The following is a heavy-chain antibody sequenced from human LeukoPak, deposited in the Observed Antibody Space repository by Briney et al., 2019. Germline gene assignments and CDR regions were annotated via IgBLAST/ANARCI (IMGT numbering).Heavy chain of an antibody. Sequence: PGGSLRLSCAASGFTFSSYAMSWVRQAPRKGLEWVSSISGNSGSTYYADSVKGRFTISRDNSKNTVYLQMNSLRAEDTAVYYCAKVSAWAMVGATYFDYWGQGTLVTVSS. CDR1: GFTFSSYA. J-gene: IGHJ4*02. CDR2: ISGNSGST. V-gene: IGHV3-23*01. D-gene: IGHD1-26*01. CDR3: AKVSAWAMVGATYFDY.